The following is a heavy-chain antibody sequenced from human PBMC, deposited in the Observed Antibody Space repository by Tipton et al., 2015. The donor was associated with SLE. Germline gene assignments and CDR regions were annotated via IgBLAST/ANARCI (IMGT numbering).Heavy chain of an antibody. D-gene: IGHD4-17*01. CDR2: INHSGST. CDR3: ARDLHGEGPDAFDI. V-gene: IGHV4-34*01. J-gene: IGHJ3*02. Sequence: TLSLTCAVSGGSFTMYYWSWIRQSPGKGLEWIGEINHSGSTNYNPSLKARVTLSADTSKNQFSLKLRSVTAADTAVYCCARDLHGEGPDAFDIWGQGTMVTVSS. CDR1: GGSFTMYY.